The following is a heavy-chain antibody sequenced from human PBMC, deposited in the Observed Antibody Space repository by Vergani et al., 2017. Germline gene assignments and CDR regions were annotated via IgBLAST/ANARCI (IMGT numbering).Heavy chain of an antibody. CDR1: GFTFSSYS. Sequence: EVQLVESGGGLVKPGGSLRLSCAASGFTFSSYSMNWVRQAPGKGLEWVSSISSSSSYIYYADSVKGRFTSSRDNAKNSLYLQMNSLRAEDTAVYYCARDLNYATVTTADYWGQGTLVTVSS. V-gene: IGHV3-21*01. CDR3: ARDLNYATVTTADY. CDR2: ISSSSSYI. J-gene: IGHJ4*02. D-gene: IGHD4-11*01.